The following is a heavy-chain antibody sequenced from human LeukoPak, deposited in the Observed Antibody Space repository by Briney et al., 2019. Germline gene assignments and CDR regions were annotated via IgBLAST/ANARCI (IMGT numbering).Heavy chain of an antibody. CDR3: AREIPPHYDILTGSWDY. V-gene: IGHV4-59*12. CDR2: IYYSGST. D-gene: IGHD3-9*01. CDR1: DNSISSYY. Sequence: SETLSLTCTVSDNSISSYYWSWIRQPPGKGLEWIGYIYYSGSTNYNPSLKSRVTMSVDTSKNQFSLKLSSVTAADTAVYYCAREIPPHYDILTGSWDYWGQGTLVTVSS. J-gene: IGHJ4*02.